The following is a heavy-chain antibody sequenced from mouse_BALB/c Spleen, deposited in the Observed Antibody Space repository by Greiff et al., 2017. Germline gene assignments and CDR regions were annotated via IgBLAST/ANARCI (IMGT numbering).Heavy chain of an antibody. CDR1: GFTFSDYY. V-gene: IGHV5-4*02. Sequence: EVKLMESGGGLVKPGGSLKLSCAASGFTFSDYYMYWVRQTPEKRLEWVATISDGGSYTYYPDSVKGRFTISRDNAKNNLYLQMSSLKSEDTAMYYCAREDYGNYDAMDYWGQGTSVTVSS. CDR3: AREDYGNYDAMDY. J-gene: IGHJ4*01. CDR2: ISDGGSYT. D-gene: IGHD2-1*01.